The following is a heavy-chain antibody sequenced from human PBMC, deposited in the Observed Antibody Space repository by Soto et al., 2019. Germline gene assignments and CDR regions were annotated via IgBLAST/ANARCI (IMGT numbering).Heavy chain of an antibody. CDR1: GFTFTNAW. CDR3: VTETAIINGNYYYYGLDV. V-gene: IGHV3-15*01. CDR2: IKTRTDGGTT. Sequence: EVQLVESGGDLVKPGGSLRLSCTASGFTFTNAWMSWVRQAPGKGLEWVGRIKTRTDGGTTYYAAPVKGRFDISRDDSKNRLYLQMNSLKIEDTDLYYCVTETAIINGNYYYYGLDVWGQGTTVTASS. D-gene: IGHD2-21*02. J-gene: IGHJ6*02.